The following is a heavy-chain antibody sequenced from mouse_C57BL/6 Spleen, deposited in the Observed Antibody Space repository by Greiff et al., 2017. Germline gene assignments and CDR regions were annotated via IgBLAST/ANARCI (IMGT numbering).Heavy chain of an antibody. Sequence: QVQLQQSGPELVKPGASVKISCKASGYAFSSSWMNWVKQRPGKGLEWIGRIYPGDGDTNYNGKFKGKATLTADKSSSTAYMQLSSLTSEDSAVYFCARQTYDYDVGYFDYWGQGTTLTVSS. D-gene: IGHD2-4*01. CDR2: IYPGDGDT. V-gene: IGHV1-82*01. CDR1: GYAFSSSW. CDR3: ARQTYDYDVGYFDY. J-gene: IGHJ2*01.